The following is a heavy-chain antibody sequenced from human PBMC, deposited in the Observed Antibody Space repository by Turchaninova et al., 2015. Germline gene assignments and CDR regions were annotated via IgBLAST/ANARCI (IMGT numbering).Heavy chain of an antibody. D-gene: IGHD2-15*01. J-gene: IGHJ3*01. V-gene: IGHV1-3*01. CDR3: ARTGPYCGGGGCYSHESFDL. Sequence: QAQIVQSAAEVTQPGASGKVSCKASGYTFTYYAMHWVRRAPGQSLGWMGRINGGDGDTKYSQKFQDRVTITRDTSASTAYMELSSLRSDDTAVYYCARTGPYCGGGGCYSHESFDLWGQGTMVTVTS. CDR1: GYTFTYYA. CDR2: INGGDGDT.